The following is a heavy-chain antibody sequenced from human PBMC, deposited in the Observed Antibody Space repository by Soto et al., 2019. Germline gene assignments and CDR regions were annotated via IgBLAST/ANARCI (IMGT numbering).Heavy chain of an antibody. CDR2: MRSKADNYET. D-gene: IGHD2-2*01. Sequence: EVQLVESGGGSVQPGASLKLSCSTSGFTFSASHMHWVRQAPGKGLEWVGHMRSKADNYETAYGASVRGRFTVSRDDSKNTAYLQMDSLNAEDTAGYYCAGQTVSCDDFWGQGTVVTVSS. J-gene: IGHJ4*02. CDR3: AGQTVSCDDF. CDR1: GFTFSASH. V-gene: IGHV3-73*01.